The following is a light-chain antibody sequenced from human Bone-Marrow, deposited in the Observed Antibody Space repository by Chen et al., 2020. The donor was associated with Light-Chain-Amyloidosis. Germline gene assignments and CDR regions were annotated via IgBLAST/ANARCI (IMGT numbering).Light chain of an antibody. CDR3: QSYDRSLSGSV. CDR2: GTT. V-gene: IGLV1-40*01. CDR1: SSNIGANYD. J-gene: IGLJ3*02. Sequence: QSVLTQPPSVSGAPGPRLTISCTGSSSNIGANYDVHWYQQLPGTAPKLLIFGTTNRPSGVPDRFSGSKSGTSASLAITGLQAEDESDDYCQSYDRSLSGSVFGGGTKLTVL.